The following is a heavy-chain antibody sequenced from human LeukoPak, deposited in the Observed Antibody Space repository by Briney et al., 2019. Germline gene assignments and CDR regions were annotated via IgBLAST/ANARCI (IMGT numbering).Heavy chain of an antibody. J-gene: IGHJ6*02. D-gene: IGHD1-20*01. CDR1: RGTFSSYA. CDR3: ARDPTKGNWNDVYEAQYYYYYGMDV. Sequence: RASVKVSCKASRGTFSSYAISWVRQAPGQGLEWMGRIIPILGIANYAQKFQGRVTITADKSTSTAYMELSRLRSEDTAVYYCARDPTKGNWNDVYEAQYYYYYGMDVWGQGTTVTVSS. CDR2: IIPILGIA. V-gene: IGHV1-69*04.